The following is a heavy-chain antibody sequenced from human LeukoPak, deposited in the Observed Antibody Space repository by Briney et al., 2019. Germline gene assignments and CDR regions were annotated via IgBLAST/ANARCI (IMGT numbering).Heavy chain of an antibody. D-gene: IGHD3-10*01. CDR2: INPNSGGT. J-gene: IGHJ6*02. Sequence: ASVKVSCKASGYTFTGYYMHWVRQAPGQGLEWMGWINPNSGGTNYAQKFQGWVTMTRDTSISTAYMELSRLRSDDTAVYYCARERARGPYYYGFNGMDVWGQGTTVTVSS. V-gene: IGHV1-2*04. CDR3: ARERARGPYYYGFNGMDV. CDR1: GYTFTGYY.